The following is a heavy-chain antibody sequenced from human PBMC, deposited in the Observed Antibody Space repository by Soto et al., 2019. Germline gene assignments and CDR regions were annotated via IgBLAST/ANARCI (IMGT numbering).Heavy chain of an antibody. J-gene: IGHJ4*02. CDR1: GFTFSSYG. CDR3: AKGGSGYRPFDY. CDR2: ISYDGSNK. D-gene: IGHD5-12*01. V-gene: IGHV3-30*18. Sequence: QVQLVESGGGVVQPGRSLRLSCAASGFTFSSYGMHWVRQAPGKGLEWGAVISYDGSNKYYADSVKGRFTISRDNSKNTLYLQMNSLRAEDTAVYYCAKGGSGYRPFDYWGQGTLVTVSS.